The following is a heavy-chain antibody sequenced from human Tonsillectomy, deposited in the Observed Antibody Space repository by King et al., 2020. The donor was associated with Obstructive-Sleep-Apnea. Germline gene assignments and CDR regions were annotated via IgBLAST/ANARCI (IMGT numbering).Heavy chain of an antibody. J-gene: IGHJ4*02. D-gene: IGHD6-13*01. Sequence: TLKESGPTVVKSTQTLTLTCDFSGFSLNTIGVGVGWIRQPPGKALEWLAHTYWTDNDRISPSPRSRLTISKDTSKNQVVLTLTNVDPLDTATYYCTYSRSIAAASDWGQGARVTVSS. CDR1: GFSLNTIGVG. CDR3: TYSRSIAAASD. CDR2: TYWTDND. V-gene: IGHV2-5*01.